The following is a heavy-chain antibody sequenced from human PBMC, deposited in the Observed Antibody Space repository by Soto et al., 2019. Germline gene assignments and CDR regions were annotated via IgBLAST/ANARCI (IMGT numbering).Heavy chain of an antibody. CDR3: ARVVHYSSGWPNWFDP. Sequence: ASVKVSCKASGYTFTSYDINWVRQATGQGLEWMGWMNPNSGNTGYAQKFQGRVTMTRNTSISTAYMELSSLRSEDTAVYYCARVVHYSSGWPNWFDPSGQGTLVTVSS. D-gene: IGHD6-19*01. J-gene: IGHJ5*02. V-gene: IGHV1-8*01. CDR1: GYTFTSYD. CDR2: MNPNSGNT.